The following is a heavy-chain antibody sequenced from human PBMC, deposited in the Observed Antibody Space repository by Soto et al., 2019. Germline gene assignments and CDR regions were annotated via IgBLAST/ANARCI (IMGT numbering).Heavy chain of an antibody. J-gene: IGHJ4*02. CDR2: ISAYNGNT. CDR1: GYTFTSYG. Sequence: ASVKVSCKASGYTFTSYGISWVRQAPGQGLEWIGWISAYNGNTNYAQKLQGRVTMTTDTSTSTAYMELRSLRSDDTAVYYCARDEQWLVRGHFDYWGQGTLVTVSS. D-gene: IGHD6-19*01. V-gene: IGHV1-18*01. CDR3: ARDEQWLVRGHFDY.